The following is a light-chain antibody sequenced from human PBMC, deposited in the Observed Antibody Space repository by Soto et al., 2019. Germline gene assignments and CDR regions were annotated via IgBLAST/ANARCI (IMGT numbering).Light chain of an antibody. CDR1: QSFSSNY. CDR3: HQYASSSRT. V-gene: IGKV3-20*01. J-gene: IGKJ1*01. Sequence: EIVLTQSPGTLSLSPGERATLSSRASQSFSSNYLAWYQQKTGQAPRLLIYRASSRATGIPDRFSGSGSGTDFTLTISRLEPEDFALYYCHQYASSSRTFGQGTKVEIK. CDR2: RAS.